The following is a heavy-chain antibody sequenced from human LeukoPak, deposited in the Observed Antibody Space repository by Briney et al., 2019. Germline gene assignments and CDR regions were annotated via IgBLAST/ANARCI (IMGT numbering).Heavy chain of an antibody. CDR2: VHCSGST. CDR1: GVSVSSDNYY. D-gene: IGHD3-10*01. Sequence: SETLSLTCTVSGVSVSSDNYYWSWIRQPPGRGLEWVGCVHCSGSTNYSPSVKSRVTISIDTSRNHFSLKLSSVTAADTAAYYCARNMVRGVTDSFDIWGQGTMVTVS. CDR3: ARNMVRGVTDSFDI. V-gene: IGHV4-61*03. J-gene: IGHJ3*02.